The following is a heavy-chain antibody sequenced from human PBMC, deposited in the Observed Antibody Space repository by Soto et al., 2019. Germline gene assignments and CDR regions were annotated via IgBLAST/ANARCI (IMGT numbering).Heavy chain of an antibody. CDR1: GFTFSSYS. D-gene: IGHD4-17*01. V-gene: IGHV3-48*02. J-gene: IGHJ6*02. Sequence: GGSLRLSCVASGFTFSSYSMNWVRQAPGKGLEWVSYISSSSSTIYYADSVKGRFTISRDNAKNSLYLQMNSLRDEDTAVYYCARDDAVTKPYFYYYGMDVWGQGTTVTVSS. CDR2: ISSSSSTI. CDR3: ARDDAVTKPYFYYYGMDV.